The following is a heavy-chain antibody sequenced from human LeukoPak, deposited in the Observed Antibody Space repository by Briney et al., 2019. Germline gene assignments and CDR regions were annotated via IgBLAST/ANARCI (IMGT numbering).Heavy chain of an antibody. CDR1: GFTFSSYA. CDR3: AKSPGYSSSWPNYFDY. D-gene: IGHD6-13*01. Sequence: GGSLRLSCAASGFTFSSYAMHWVRQAPGKGLEWVSAISGSGGSTYYADSVKGRFTISRDNSKNTLYLQMNSLRAEDTAVYYCAKSPGYSSSWPNYFDYWGQGTLVTVSS. CDR2: ISGSGGST. V-gene: IGHV3-23*01. J-gene: IGHJ4*02.